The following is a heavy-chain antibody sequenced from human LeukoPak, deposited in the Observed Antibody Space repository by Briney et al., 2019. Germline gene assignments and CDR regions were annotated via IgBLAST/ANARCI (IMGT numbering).Heavy chain of an antibody. Sequence: ASVKVSCKASGYTFTSYGISRVRQAPGQGLEWMGWISAYNGNTNYAQKLQGRVTMTTDTSTSTAYMELRSLRSDDTAVYYCARDRYVDKEFDPWGQGTLVTVSS. CDR1: GYTFTSYG. J-gene: IGHJ5*02. CDR3: ARDRYVDKEFDP. CDR2: ISAYNGNT. V-gene: IGHV1-18*04. D-gene: IGHD5-12*01.